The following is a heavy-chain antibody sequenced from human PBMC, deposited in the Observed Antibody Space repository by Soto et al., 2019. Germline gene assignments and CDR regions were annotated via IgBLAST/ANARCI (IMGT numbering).Heavy chain of an antibody. CDR1: GFTFSSYS. J-gene: IGHJ4*02. CDR2: ISSSSSYI. D-gene: IGHD2-15*01. Sequence: EVQLVESGGGLVKPGGSLRLSCAASGFTFSSYSMNWVRQAPGKGLEWVSSISSSSSYIYYADSVKGRFTISRDNAKNSLYLQMNSLRAEDTAVYYCARDEIGLKFLGYCSGGSCTPLGYWGQGTLVTVSS. CDR3: ARDEIGLKFLGYCSGGSCTPLGY. V-gene: IGHV3-21*01.